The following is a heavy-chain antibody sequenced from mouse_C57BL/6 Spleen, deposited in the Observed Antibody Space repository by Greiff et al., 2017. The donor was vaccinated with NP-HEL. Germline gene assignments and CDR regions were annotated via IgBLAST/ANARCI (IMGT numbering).Heavy chain of an antibody. D-gene: IGHD1-1*01. J-gene: IGHJ4*01. CDR1: GYTFTSYW. CDR3: ALLLNMDY. CDR2: IDPSDSYT. Sequence: QVQLQQSGAELVKPGASVKLSCKASGYTFTSYWMQWVKQRPGQGLEWIGEIDPSDSYTNYNQKFKGKATLTVDTSSSTAYMQLSSLTSEDSAVYYCALLLNMDYWGQGTSVTVSS. V-gene: IGHV1-50*01.